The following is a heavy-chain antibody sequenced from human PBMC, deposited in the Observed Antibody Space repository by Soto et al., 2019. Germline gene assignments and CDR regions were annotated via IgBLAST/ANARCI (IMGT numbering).Heavy chain of an antibody. CDR3: ARDKVTWYYDFWSGYYSFDY. V-gene: IGHV1-18*04. CDR1: GYTFTSYG. CDR2: ISAYNGNT. D-gene: IGHD3-3*01. J-gene: IGHJ4*02. Sequence: GASVKVSCKASGYTFTSYGISWVRQAPGQGLEWMGWISAYNGNTNYAQKLQGRVTMTTDTSTSTAYMELRSLRSDDTAVYYCARDKVTWYYDFWSGYYSFDYWGQGTLVTVSS.